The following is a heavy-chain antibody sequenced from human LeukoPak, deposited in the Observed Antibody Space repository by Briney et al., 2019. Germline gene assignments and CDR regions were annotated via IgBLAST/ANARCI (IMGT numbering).Heavy chain of an antibody. CDR1: GGSISSYY. V-gene: IGHV4-4*07. CDR2: IYTSGST. J-gene: IGHJ5*02. D-gene: IGHD2-2*01. CDR3: ATNPGGYCSSSNCYGEAP. Sequence: PSETLSLTCTVSGGSISSYYWSWIRQPAGKGLEWIGRIYTSGSTNYNPSLKSRVTISVDTSRKQFSLKLSSVTAADSAVYYCATNPGGYCSSSNCYGEAPWGQGTLVTVSS.